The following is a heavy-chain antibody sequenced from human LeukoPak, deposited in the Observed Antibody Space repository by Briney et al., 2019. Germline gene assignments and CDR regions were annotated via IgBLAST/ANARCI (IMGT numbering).Heavy chain of an antibody. J-gene: IGHJ4*02. CDR3: AKSGNRYCSGGSCYSRDYFDY. CDR2: ISYDGSNK. CDR1: GFTFSSYG. Sequence: GGSLRLSCAASGFTFSSYGMHWVRQAPGKGLEWVAVISYDGSNKYYADSVKGRFTISRDNSKDTLYLQMNSLRAEDTAVYYCAKSGNRYCSGGSCYSRDYFDYWGQGTLVTVPS. V-gene: IGHV3-30*18. D-gene: IGHD2-15*01.